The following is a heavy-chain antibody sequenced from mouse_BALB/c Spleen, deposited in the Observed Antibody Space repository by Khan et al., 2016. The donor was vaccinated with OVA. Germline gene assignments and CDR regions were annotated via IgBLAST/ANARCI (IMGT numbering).Heavy chain of an antibody. J-gene: IGHJ4*01. CDR3: ARVGYNGTMDY. CDR1: GYTFTNYG. D-gene: IGHD2-14*01. CDR2: INTYTGEP. Sequence: QIQLVQSGPELKKPGETVKISCKASGYTFTNYGMNWVKQAPGKGLKWMGWINTYTGEPTYAADFKGRFAFSLETSASTAYLQINNLKNEDTATYFCARVGYNGTMDYWGQGTSVTVSS. V-gene: IGHV9-3-1*01.